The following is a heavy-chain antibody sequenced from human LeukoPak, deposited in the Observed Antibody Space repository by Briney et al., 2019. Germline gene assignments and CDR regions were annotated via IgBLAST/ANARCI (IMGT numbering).Heavy chain of an antibody. J-gene: IGHJ4*02. CDR1: GGSFSRYY. V-gene: IGHV4-34*01. CDR3: ARGGYSYGTFDY. Sequence: SETLSLTCAVYGGSFSRYYWSWIRQPPGKGLEWIGEINHSGSTNYNPSLKSRVTISVDTSKNQFSLKLSSVAAADTAVYYCARGGYSYGTFDYWGQGTLVTVSS. D-gene: IGHD5-18*01. CDR2: INHSGST.